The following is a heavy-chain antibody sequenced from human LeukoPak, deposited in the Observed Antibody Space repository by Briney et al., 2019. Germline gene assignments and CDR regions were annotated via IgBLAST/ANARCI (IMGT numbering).Heavy chain of an antibody. J-gene: IGHJ4*02. D-gene: IGHD3-3*01. Sequence: ASVKVSCKASGYTFTGYYMHWVRQAPGQGLEWMGWINPNSGGTNYAQKFQGRVTMTRDTSISTAYMELSRLRSDDKAVYYCARVYDYDFWSGYRHDFDYWGQGTLVTVSS. CDR1: GYTFTGYY. CDR3: ARVYDYDFWSGYRHDFDY. CDR2: INPNSGGT. V-gene: IGHV1-2*02.